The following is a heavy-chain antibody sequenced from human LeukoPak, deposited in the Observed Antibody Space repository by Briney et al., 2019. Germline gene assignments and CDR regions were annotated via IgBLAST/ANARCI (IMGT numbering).Heavy chain of an antibody. V-gene: IGHV4-34*01. J-gene: IGHJ4*02. CDR3: ARGGRSYRSSWYPY. D-gene: IGHD6-13*01. CDR1: AXSFSDYY. Sequence: PSETLSLTCAVYAXSFSDYYRTWIRQSPGKGLESIGEINHSGNTNYNPSLKSRVTISVDTSKNQFSLKLTSVTAADTAVYYCARGGRSYRSSWYPYWGQGNLVTVSS. CDR2: INHSGNT.